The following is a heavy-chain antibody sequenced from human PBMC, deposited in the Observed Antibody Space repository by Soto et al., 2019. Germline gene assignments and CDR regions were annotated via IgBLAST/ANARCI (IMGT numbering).Heavy chain of an antibody. J-gene: IGHJ4*02. CDR1: VFPVSSYE. D-gene: IGHD2-2*01. CDR2: ISSSGSTI. V-gene: IGHV3-48*03. Sequence: GEALRLSYAASVFPVSSYEMNWVRPAPGKGLEWVSYISSSGSTIYYADSVKGRFTISRDNAKNSLYLQMNSLRAEDTAVYYCSKHGDCSSTSCYFNYWAQGTLVTVSS. CDR3: SKHGDCSSTSCYFNY.